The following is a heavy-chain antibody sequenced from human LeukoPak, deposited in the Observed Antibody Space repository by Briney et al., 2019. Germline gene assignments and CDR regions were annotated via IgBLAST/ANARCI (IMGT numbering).Heavy chain of an antibody. V-gene: IGHV3-30-3*02. CDR3: AKTGGSYYSGPYYFDY. CDR2: ISYDGSNK. CDR1: GFTFSSYA. D-gene: IGHD1-26*01. Sequence: PGGSLRLSCAASGFTFSSYAMHWVRQAPGKGLEWVAVISYDGSNKYYADSVKGRFTISRDNSKNTLYLQMNSLRAEDTAVYYCAKTGGSYYSGPYYFDYWGQGTLVTVSS. J-gene: IGHJ4*02.